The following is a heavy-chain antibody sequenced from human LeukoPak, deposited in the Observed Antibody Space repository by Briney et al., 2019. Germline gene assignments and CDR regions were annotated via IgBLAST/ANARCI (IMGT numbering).Heavy chain of an antibody. Sequence: GASVKVSCKASGYTFTDYYIHWVRQAPGQGLEYMGWISPNSGGTNYAQMFQGRVTMTSDTSINTAFMELRSLRSDDTAVFYCARDSTGGYPDYWGQRTLVTVSA. CDR1: GYTFTDYY. V-gene: IGHV1-2*02. CDR2: ISPNSGGT. CDR3: ARDSTGGYPDY. D-gene: IGHD7-27*01. J-gene: IGHJ4*02.